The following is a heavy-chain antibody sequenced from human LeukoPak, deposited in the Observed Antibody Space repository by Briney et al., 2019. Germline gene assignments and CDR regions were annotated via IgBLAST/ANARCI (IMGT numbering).Heavy chain of an antibody. D-gene: IGHD2-15*01. CDR2: ISGSGGST. J-gene: IGHJ4*02. CDR1: GFTFSSYA. CDR3: AKVLGLGYCSGGSCYSGFDY. V-gene: IGHV3-23*01. Sequence: HPGGSLRLSCAASGFTFSSYAMSWVRQAPGKGLEWVSAISGSGGSTYYADFVKGRFTISRDNSKNTLYLQMNRLRAEDTAVYYCAKVLGLGYCSGGSCYSGFDYWGQGTLVTVSS.